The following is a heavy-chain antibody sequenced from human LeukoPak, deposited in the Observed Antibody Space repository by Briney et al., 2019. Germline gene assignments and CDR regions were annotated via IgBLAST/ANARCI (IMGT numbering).Heavy chain of an antibody. CDR1: GYTFTGYG. V-gene: IGHV1-18*01. J-gene: IGHJ4*02. CDR2: ISAYNGNT. D-gene: IGHD2-8*01. Sequence: ASVKVSCKASGYTFTGYGISWVRQAPGQGLEWMGWISAYNGNTNYAQKLQGRVTMTTDTSTSTAYMELRSLRSDDTAVYYCARVIGYCTNGVCYFDYWGQGTLVTVSS. CDR3: ARVIGYCTNGVCYFDY.